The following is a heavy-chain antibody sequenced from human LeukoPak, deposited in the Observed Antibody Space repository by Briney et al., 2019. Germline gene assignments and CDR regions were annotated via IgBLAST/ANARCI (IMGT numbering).Heavy chain of an antibody. V-gene: IGHV3-23*01. J-gene: IGHJ4*02. CDR1: GFTFSSYA. D-gene: IGHD3-16*02. Sequence: GGSLRLSCAASGFTFSSYAMSWVRQAPGKGLEWVSASSGSGGSTYYADSVKGRFTISRDNSKNTLYLQMNSLRAEDTAVYYCAKALYDYVWGSYRGPADYWGQGTLVTVSS. CDR2: SSGSGGST. CDR3: AKALYDYVWGSYRGPADY.